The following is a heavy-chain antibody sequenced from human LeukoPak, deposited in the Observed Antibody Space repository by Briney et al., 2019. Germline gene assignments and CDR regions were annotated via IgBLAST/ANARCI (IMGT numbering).Heavy chain of an antibody. Sequence: ASVKVSCKASGYTFTSYAMHWVRQAPGQRLEWMGWINAGNGNTKYSQKFQGRVTITRDTSASTAYMELGSLRSEDTAVYYCARLSRRDDAFDIWGQGTMVTVSS. CDR2: INAGNGNT. V-gene: IGHV1-3*01. CDR3: ARLSRRDDAFDI. D-gene: IGHD3-16*02. J-gene: IGHJ3*02. CDR1: GYTFTSYA.